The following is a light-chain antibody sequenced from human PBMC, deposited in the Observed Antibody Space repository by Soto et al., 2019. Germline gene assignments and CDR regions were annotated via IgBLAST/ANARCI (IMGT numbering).Light chain of an antibody. CDR3: QQYYDYPWT. V-gene: IGKV1-5*01. CDR1: QNIGTS. CDR2: DAS. Sequence: DIQLTHSPATLSASVGPRVTLTCRASQNIGTSLAWYQQTPGKAPKLLISDASTLESGVPSRFGGSGSGTEFILTISSLQPDDFATYYCQQYYDYPWTFGQGTKVDI. J-gene: IGKJ1*01.